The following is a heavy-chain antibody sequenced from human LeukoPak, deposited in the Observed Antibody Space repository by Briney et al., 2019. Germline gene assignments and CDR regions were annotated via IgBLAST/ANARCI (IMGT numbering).Heavy chain of an antibody. Sequence: SQTLSLTCTVSGGSISSGDYYWNWIRQPPGKGLEWIGYIYYSGSTYYNPSLKSQATISLDTSNNQFSLKLSSVTAADTAVYYCARGGRTRLTMIVRGALDYWGQGTLVTVSS. CDR3: ARGGRTRLTMIVRGALDY. V-gene: IGHV4-30-4*01. D-gene: IGHD3-22*01. CDR2: IYYSGST. CDR1: GGSISSGDYY. J-gene: IGHJ4*02.